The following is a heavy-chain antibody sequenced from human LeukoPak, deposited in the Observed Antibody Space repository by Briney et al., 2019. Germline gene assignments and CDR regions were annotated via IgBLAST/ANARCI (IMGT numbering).Heavy chain of an antibody. V-gene: IGHV3-21*01. CDR1: GFTFSSYW. D-gene: IGHD3-22*01. CDR3: ARKIFSGYYYGY. Sequence: GGSLRLSCAASGFTFSSYWMNWVRQAPGKGLEWVSSISSSSSYIYYADSVKGRFTISRDNAKNSLYLQMNSLRAEDTAVYYCARKIFSGYYYGYWGQGTLVTVSS. CDR2: ISSSSSYI. J-gene: IGHJ4*02.